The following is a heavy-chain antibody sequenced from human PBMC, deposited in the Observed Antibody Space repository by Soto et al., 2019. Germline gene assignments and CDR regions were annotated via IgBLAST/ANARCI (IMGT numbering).Heavy chain of an antibody. CDR3: ARDGGCSGGSCYLYYYGMDV. J-gene: IGHJ6*02. D-gene: IGHD2-15*01. Sequence: SETLSLTCTVSGGPISSRSHYWDWIRQAPGKGLEWIGNIYYSGTTNYNPSLKSRVTISVDTSKNQFSLKLSSVTAADTAVYYCARDGGCSGGSCYLYYYGMDVWGQGTTVTVSS. V-gene: IGHV4-39*02. CDR1: GGPISSRSHY. CDR2: IYYSGTT.